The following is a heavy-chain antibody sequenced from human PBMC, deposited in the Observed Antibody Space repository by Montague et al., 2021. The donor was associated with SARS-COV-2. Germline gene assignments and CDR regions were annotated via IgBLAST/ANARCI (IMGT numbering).Heavy chain of an antibody. J-gene: IGHJ4*02. V-gene: IGHV3-30*03. CDR3: AREPKPVGYSYGYTFFDE. Sequence: SLRLSCAASGFTFSSYALHWVRQAPGKGPEWVAVISYNVRNKQXXXPXXXRSXVSRDNSKNTLYLQLDSLKTDATAVYYCAREPKPVGYSYGYTFFDEWGQGTLVTVSS. D-gene: IGHD5-18*01. CDR1: GFTFSSYA. CDR2: ISYNVRNK.